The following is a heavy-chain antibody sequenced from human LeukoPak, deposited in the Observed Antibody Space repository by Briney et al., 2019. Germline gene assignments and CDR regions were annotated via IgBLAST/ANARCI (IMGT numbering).Heavy chain of an antibody. Sequence: PGGSLRLSCAASGFTFSSYSMNWVRQAPGKGLEWVSSISSSSSYIYYADSVKGRFTISRDNAKNSLYLKMNSLRAEDTAVYYCARDWHCSSTSCPTNDYWGQGTLVTVSS. J-gene: IGHJ4*02. CDR3: ARDWHCSSTSCPTNDY. D-gene: IGHD2-2*01. V-gene: IGHV3-21*01. CDR2: ISSSSSYI. CDR1: GFTFSSYS.